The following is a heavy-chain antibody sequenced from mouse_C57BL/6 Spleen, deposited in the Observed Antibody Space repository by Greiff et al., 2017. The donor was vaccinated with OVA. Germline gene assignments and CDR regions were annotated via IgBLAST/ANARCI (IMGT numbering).Heavy chain of an antibody. J-gene: IGHJ2*01. V-gene: IGHV1-54*01. CDR2: INPGSGGT. CDR1: GYAFTNYL. CDR3: ARYGYYDRGYYFDY. D-gene: IGHD2-3*01. Sequence: QVQLQQSGAELVRPGTSVKVSCKASGYAFTNYLIEWVKQRPGQGLEWIGVINPGSGGTNSNEKFKGKATLTADKSSSTAYMQLSSLTSEDSAVYFCARYGYYDRGYYFDYWGQGTTLTVSS.